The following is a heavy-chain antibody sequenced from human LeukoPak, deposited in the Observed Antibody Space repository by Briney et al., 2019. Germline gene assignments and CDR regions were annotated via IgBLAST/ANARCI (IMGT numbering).Heavy chain of an antibody. CDR2: IYSGGST. D-gene: IGHD1-26*01. CDR3: ARGGSYLSAFDI. V-gene: IGHV3-53*01. CDR1: GGSFSGYY. Sequence: ETLSLTCAVYGGSFSGYYMSWVRQAPGKGLEWVSIIYSGGSTFYADSVKGRFTISRDNSKNTLYLQMNSLRAEDTAVYYCARGGSYLSAFDIWGQGTTVTVSS. J-gene: IGHJ3*02.